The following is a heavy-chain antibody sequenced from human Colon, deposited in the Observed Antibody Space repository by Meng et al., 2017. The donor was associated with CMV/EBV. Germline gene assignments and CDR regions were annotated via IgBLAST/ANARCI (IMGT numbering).Heavy chain of an antibody. CDR2: IYSNGRI. D-gene: IGHD3-10*01. J-gene: IGHJ1*01. CDR1: GGSISGHY. CDR3: GRAGARGVPIDV. V-gene: IGHV4-4*07. Sequence: VQRQESGPGLVKPSETLSLTFTVSGGSISGHYWTWIRRPAGEGLQWLGRIYSNGRIDENYSLRSRVTISVDTSKNQLSLRLTSVTAADTAVYYCGRAGARGVPIDVWGRGTLVTVSS.